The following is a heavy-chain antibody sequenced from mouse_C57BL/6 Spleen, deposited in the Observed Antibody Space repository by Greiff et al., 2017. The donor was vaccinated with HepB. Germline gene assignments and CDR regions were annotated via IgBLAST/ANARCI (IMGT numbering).Heavy chain of an antibody. CDR3: ARGDWGHFDY. Sequence: QVQLQQSGPELVKPGASVKISCKASGYAFSSSWMNWVKQRPGKGLEWIGRIYPGDGDTNYNGKFKGKATLTADKSSSTAYMQLSSLTSEDSAVYFCARGDWGHFDYWGQGTTLTVSS. V-gene: IGHV1-82*01. CDR1: GYAFSSSW. J-gene: IGHJ2*01. CDR2: IYPGDGDT. D-gene: IGHD4-1*01.